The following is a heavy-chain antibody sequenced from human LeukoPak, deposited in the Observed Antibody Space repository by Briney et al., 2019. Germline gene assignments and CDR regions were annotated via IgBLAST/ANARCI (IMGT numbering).Heavy chain of an antibody. CDR1: GFTFSSYA. V-gene: IGHV3-23*01. CDR3: ARVGDYVWGSYHKPNDY. CDR2: ISGSGGST. Sequence: GGSLRLSCAASGFTFSSYAMSWVRQAPGKGLEWVSAISGSGGSTYYADSVKGRFTISRDNSKNTLYLQMNSLRAEDTAVYYCARVGDYVWGSYHKPNDYWGQGTLVTVSS. J-gene: IGHJ4*02. D-gene: IGHD3-16*01.